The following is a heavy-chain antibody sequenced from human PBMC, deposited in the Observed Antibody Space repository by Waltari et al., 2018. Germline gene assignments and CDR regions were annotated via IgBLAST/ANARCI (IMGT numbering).Heavy chain of an antibody. Sequence: QVQLQQSGPELVKPSQTLSLTCDISGDSISSNGVAWNWIRQSPSRGLEWRGRTYYRSKGYNEYAVSEKSRITINPDTAKNQFSLQLNSVTPDDTALYYCARGRNSGFDYWGQGTLVTVSS. CDR2: TYYRSKGYN. J-gene: IGHJ4*02. V-gene: IGHV6-1*01. CDR1: GDSISSNGVA. D-gene: IGHD2-15*01. CDR3: ARGRNSGFDY.